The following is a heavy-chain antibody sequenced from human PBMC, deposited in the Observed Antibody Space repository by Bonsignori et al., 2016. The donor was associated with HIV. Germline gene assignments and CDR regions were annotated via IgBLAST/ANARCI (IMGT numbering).Heavy chain of an antibody. V-gene: IGHV1-69*10. D-gene: IGHD2-21*02. CDR2: VIPFLDIA. CDR1: GGTFNSYA. CDR3: ATRFSGGDRASEWYYYMDV. Sequence: SVKVSCKASGGTFNSYAISWVRQAPGQGLEWMGGVIPFLDIANYAQNFQGRVTITADKSTSTAYLELSSLRSEDTAVYYCATRFSGGDRASEWYYYMDVWGKGTTVTVSS. J-gene: IGHJ6*03.